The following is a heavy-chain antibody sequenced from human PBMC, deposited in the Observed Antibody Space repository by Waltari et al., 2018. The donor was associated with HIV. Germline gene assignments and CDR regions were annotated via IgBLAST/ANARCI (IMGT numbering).Heavy chain of an antibody. D-gene: IGHD3-9*01. CDR1: GFTFSTFG. Sequence: QVQLVESGGRVVQPGGSPRLSCATSGFTFSTFGMYRGRQAGVKGMEWIRLIRYDGSNDYDGHSVKCQFTVSRYNAKNILYLQMTNLTPEGTSLYYWAKRGTRYRVSGWGIDCWGQGTWVIVSS. CDR2: IRYDGSND. J-gene: IGHJ1*01. V-gene: IGHV3-30*02. CDR3: AKRGTRYRVSGWGIDC.